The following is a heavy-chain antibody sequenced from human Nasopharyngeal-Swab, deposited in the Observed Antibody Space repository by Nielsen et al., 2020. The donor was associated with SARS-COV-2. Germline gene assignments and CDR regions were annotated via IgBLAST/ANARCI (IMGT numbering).Heavy chain of an antibody. J-gene: IGHJ6*02. D-gene: IGHD5-24*01. V-gene: IGHV2-26*01. CDR2: FFLTGEP. Sequence: WIRQPPGKALEWLAHFFLTGEPSYSSSLKRRLTVSEDTSKSQVVLTMTNMDPADTATYYCARKMYYFHAMDVWGQGTTVTVSS. CDR3: ARKMYYFHAMDV.